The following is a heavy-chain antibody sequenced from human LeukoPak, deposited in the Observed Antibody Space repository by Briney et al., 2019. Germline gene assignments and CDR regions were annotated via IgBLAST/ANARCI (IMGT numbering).Heavy chain of an antibody. J-gene: IGHJ4*02. V-gene: IGHV3-48*03. CDR3: ARVAVAGIIYFDY. Sequence: GGSLRLSCAASGFTVSRYWMHWVRQAPGKGLEWVSYISSSGSTIYYADSVKGRFTISRDNAKNSLYLQMNSLRAEDTAVYYCARVAVAGIIYFDYWGQGTLVTVSS. CDR1: GFTVSRYW. CDR2: ISSSGSTI. D-gene: IGHD6-19*01.